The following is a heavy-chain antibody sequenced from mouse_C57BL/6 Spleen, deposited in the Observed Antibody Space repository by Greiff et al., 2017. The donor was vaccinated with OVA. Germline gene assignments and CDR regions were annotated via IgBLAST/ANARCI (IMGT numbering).Heavy chain of an antibody. D-gene: IGHD1-1*01. CDR1: GYTFTSYW. Sequence: VKLQQPGAELVRPGSSVKLSCKASGYTFTSYWMDWVKQRPGQGLEWIGNIYPSDSETHYNQKFKDKATLTVDKSSSTAYMQLSSLTSEDSAVYYCAINYYGSSGFAYWGQGTLVTVSA. CDR2: IYPSDSET. V-gene: IGHV1-61*01. CDR3: AINYYGSSGFAY. J-gene: IGHJ3*01.